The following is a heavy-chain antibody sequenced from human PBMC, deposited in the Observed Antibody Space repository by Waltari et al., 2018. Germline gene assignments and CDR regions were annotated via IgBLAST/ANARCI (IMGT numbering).Heavy chain of an antibody. Sequence: QVQLQESGPGLVKPSETLSLTCTVSGGSISSHSWSWIRQPPGKGLEWIGYIYYSGSTNYNPSLKSRVTISVDTSKNQFSLKLSSVTAADTAVYYCARVVLRGSWYFGPYYFDYWGQGTLVTVSS. V-gene: IGHV4-59*11. CDR3: ARVVLRGSWYFGPYYFDY. J-gene: IGHJ4*02. CDR2: IYYSGST. D-gene: IGHD6-13*01. CDR1: GGSISSHS.